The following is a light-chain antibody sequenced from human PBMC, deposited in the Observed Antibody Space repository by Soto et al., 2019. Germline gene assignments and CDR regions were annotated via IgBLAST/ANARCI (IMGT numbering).Light chain of an antibody. J-gene: IGLJ2*01. V-gene: IGLV2-8*01. Sequence: QSALTQPPSASGSPGQSVTISCTRTSSDVGGYNYVSWYQQHPGKAPKLMIYEVSKRPSGVPDRFSGSKSGNTASLTVSGLQAEDEADYYCSSYAGSNIGVFGGGTKLTVL. CDR2: EVS. CDR1: SSDVGGYNY. CDR3: SSYAGSNIGV.